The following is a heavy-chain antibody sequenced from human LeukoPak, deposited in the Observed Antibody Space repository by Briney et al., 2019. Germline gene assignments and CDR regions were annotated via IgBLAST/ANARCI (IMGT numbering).Heavy chain of an antibody. V-gene: IGHV3-74*01. CDR3: ARGRGRSYHY. CDR1: GFSSSNYS. D-gene: IGHD1-26*01. J-gene: IGHJ4*02. Sequence: AGSLRLSCAASGFSSSNYSMHWVRHAPGKGLVWVARINTEGSTRTYADSVKGRFTISRDNAKNTLYLQMNSLRIADTAIYYCARGRGRSYHYWGEGTLVTVSS. CDR2: INTEGSTR.